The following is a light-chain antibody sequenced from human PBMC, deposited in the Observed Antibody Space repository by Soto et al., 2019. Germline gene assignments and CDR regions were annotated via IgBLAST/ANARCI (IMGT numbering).Light chain of an antibody. CDR2: GNT. CDR3: QSFDRSLTASV. J-gene: IGLJ3*02. V-gene: IGLV1-40*01. CDR1: SSNIGAGYD. Sequence: QSVLTQPPSVSGAPGQRVTISCTGSSSNIGAGYDVHWYQQLPGTAPTLLISGNTDRPSGVPDRFSGSKSGTSASLAITGLQTEDEADYYCQSFDRSLTASVFGGGTKLTVL.